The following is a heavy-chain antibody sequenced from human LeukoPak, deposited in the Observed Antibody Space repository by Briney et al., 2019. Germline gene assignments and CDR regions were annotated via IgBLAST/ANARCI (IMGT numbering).Heavy chain of an antibody. CDR3: ARSLYYYGSGSYVY. Sequence: GGSLRLSCAASGFTFDDYGMSWVRQAPGKGLEWVSGINWNGGSTGYADSVKGRFTISRDNAKNSLYLQMNSLRAEDTAVYYCARSLYYYGSGSYVYWGQGTLVTVSS. CDR1: GFTFDDYG. J-gene: IGHJ4*02. CDR2: INWNGGST. D-gene: IGHD3-10*01. V-gene: IGHV3-20*04.